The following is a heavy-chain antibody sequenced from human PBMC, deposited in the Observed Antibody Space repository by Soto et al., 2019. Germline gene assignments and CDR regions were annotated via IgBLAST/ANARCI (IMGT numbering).Heavy chain of an antibody. CDR3: ARDARGDEAPMDY. CDR1: GYIFTDYY. J-gene: IGHJ4*02. Sequence: ASVKVSCKASGYIFTDYYMHWVRQAPGQELGWTGRINPNSGGTNYAQKFQGWVTMTRDTSISTAYMELSRLRSDDTAVYYCARDARGDEAPMDYWGQGTLVTVSS. V-gene: IGHV1-2*04. CDR2: INPNSGGT. D-gene: IGHD3-10*01.